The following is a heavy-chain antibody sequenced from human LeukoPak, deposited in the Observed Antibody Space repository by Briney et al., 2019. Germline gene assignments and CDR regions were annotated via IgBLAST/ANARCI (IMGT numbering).Heavy chain of an antibody. Sequence: PGGSLRLSRAASGFTFSSYAMTWVRQAPGKGLEWVSAIGDSGRNTYYADSVRGRFTISRDNTKNSLYLQMNSLRAEDTAVYYCARDPSLDYWGQGTLVTVSS. J-gene: IGHJ4*02. CDR2: IGDSGRNT. V-gene: IGHV3-23*01. CDR3: ARDPSLDY. CDR1: GFTFSSYA. D-gene: IGHD3-16*02.